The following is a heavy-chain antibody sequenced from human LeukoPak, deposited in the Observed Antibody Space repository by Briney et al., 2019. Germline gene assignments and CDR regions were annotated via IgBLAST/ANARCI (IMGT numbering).Heavy chain of an antibody. J-gene: IGHJ4*02. D-gene: IGHD6-19*01. V-gene: IGHV3-33*06. Sequence: PGRSLRLSCAASGFTFSSYGMHWVRQAPGKGLEWVAVIWYDRSNKYYADSVKGRFTISRDNSKNTLYLQMNSLRAEDTAVYYCAKGLGVAVAGTHYFDYWGQGTLVTVSS. CDR1: GFTFSSYG. CDR3: AKGLGVAVAGTHYFDY. CDR2: IWYDRSNK.